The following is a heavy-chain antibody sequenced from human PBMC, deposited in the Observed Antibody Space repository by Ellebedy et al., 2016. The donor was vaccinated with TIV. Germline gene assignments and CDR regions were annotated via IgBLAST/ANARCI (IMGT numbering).Heavy chain of an antibody. J-gene: IGHJ6*02. CDR2: IFYSGST. CDR3: ARSPSYSSGWYPDLEEYYYYGMDV. Sequence: MPSETLSLTCTVSGGSISSYYWNWIRQPPGKGLEWIAYIFYSGSTNYNPSLKSLVTISLDTSKNQFSLRLSSVTAADTAVYYCARSPSYSSGWYPDLEEYYYYGMDVWGQGTTVNVSS. D-gene: IGHD6-19*01. CDR1: GGSISSYY. V-gene: IGHV4-59*08.